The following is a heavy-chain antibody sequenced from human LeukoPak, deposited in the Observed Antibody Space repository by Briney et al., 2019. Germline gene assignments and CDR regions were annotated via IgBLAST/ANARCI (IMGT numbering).Heavy chain of an antibody. J-gene: IGHJ4*02. CDR1: GFAFDDFA. CDR2: IRRRAYGGAA. Sequence: GGSLRLSCTTSGFAFDDFAMSWVRQPAGKGLEWVGFIRRRAYGGAAEYAASVKGRFITSRDDSKGIAYLQMNSLKTEDTAVYYCSRNGLVDFDYWGQGSRVIVS. CDR3: SRNGLVDFDY. V-gene: IGHV3-49*04.